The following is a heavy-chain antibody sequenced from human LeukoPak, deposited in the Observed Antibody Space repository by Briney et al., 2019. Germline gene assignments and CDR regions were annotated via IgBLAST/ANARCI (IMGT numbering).Heavy chain of an antibody. V-gene: IGHV3-11*04. CDR2: ISSSGSTI. D-gene: IGHD6-6*01. J-gene: IGHJ4*02. Sequence: GGSLRLSCAASGFTFSDYYMSWIRQAPGKGLEWVSYISSSGSTIYYADSVKGRFTISRDNARNSLYLQMNSLRAEDTAVYYCARGDEYSSSSALDYWGQGTLVTVSS. CDR1: GFTFSDYY. CDR3: ARGDEYSSSSALDY.